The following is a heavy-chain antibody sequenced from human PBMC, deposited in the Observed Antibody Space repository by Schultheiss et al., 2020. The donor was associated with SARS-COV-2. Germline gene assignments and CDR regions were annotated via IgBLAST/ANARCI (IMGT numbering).Heavy chain of an antibody. CDR3: ARTSIAAHYYYYGMDV. J-gene: IGHJ6*02. Sequence: GESLKISCAASGFTFSSYAMSWVRQAPGKGLEWVSAISGSGGSTYYADSVKGRFTISRDNAKNSLYLQMNSLRAEDTAVYYCARTSIAAHYYYYGMDVWGQGTTVTVAS. D-gene: IGHD6-6*01. CDR1: GFTFSSYA. CDR2: ISGSGGST. V-gene: IGHV3-23*01.